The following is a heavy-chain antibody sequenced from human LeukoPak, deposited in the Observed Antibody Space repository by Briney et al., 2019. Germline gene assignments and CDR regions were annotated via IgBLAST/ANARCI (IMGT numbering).Heavy chain of an antibody. J-gene: IGHJ4*02. CDR3: ARPYSYDDPFDL. Sequence: ASVKVSCKASGYTFTGYYIHWVRQAPGQGLEWMGWINPNTGDTDYAQKFKGRVTMTRDTSIGTAYKELSRLRSDDTAVFYCARPYSYDDPFDLWGQGTLVTVSS. V-gene: IGHV1-2*02. CDR2: INPNTGDT. CDR1: GYTFTGYY. D-gene: IGHD5-18*01.